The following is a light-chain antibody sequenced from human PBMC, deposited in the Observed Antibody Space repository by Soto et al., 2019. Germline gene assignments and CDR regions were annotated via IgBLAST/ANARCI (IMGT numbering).Light chain of an antibody. CDR1: SSDVGGYDY. V-gene: IGLV2-14*01. Sequence: QSALTQPRSLSGSPGQSVTISCTGTSSDVGGYDYVSWYQQHPGKAPKVMIYDVSNRPSGVSNRFSGSKSGNTASLTISGLQAEDEADYYCSSYTSSSTYVFGTGTKVTVL. J-gene: IGLJ1*01. CDR3: SSYTSSSTYV. CDR2: DVS.